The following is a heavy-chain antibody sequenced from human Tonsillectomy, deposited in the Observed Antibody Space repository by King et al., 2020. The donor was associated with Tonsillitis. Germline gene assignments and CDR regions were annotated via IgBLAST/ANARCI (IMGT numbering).Heavy chain of an antibody. J-gene: IGHJ4*02. V-gene: IGHV3-7*03. CDR2: IKQGGSEK. Sequence: VQLVESGGGLVQPGGSLRISCAASGFTFSSYWMSWVRQAPGKGLEWVANIKQGGSEKYYVDSVKGRFTISRDNAKNSLYLQMNSLRAEDTAVYYCARASGYEQLDSWGQGTLVTVSS. CDR1: GFTFSSYW. CDR3: ARASGYEQLDS. D-gene: IGHD5-12*01.